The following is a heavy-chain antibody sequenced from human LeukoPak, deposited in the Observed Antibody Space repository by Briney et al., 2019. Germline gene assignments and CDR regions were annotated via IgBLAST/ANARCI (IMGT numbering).Heavy chain of an antibody. Sequence: RPGGSLRLSCAASGFTFSSYWMHWVRQGPGKGLVWVSRGNGDGSDTSYADSVKGRFTISRDNAKNTLYLQMNSLRAEDTAVYYCSRSATGGFFDSWGQGTLVTVSS. D-gene: IGHD2-15*01. CDR2: GNGDGSDT. CDR1: GFTFSSYW. CDR3: SRSATGGFFDS. J-gene: IGHJ4*02. V-gene: IGHV3-74*01.